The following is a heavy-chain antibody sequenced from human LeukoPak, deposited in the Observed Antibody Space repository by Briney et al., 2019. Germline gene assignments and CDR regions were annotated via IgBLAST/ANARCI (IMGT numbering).Heavy chain of an antibody. V-gene: IGHV4-4*07. Sequence: PSETLSLTCTVSGGSISSYYWSWIRQPAGKGLEWIGRIYTSGSTNYNPSLKSRVTISVDTSKNQFSLKLSSVTAADTAVYYCARLDPMYYDFWNGYFHNNAFDIWGQGTMVTVSS. D-gene: IGHD3-3*01. CDR3: ARLDPMYYDFWNGYFHNNAFDI. CDR2: IYTSGST. CDR1: GGSISSYY. J-gene: IGHJ3*02.